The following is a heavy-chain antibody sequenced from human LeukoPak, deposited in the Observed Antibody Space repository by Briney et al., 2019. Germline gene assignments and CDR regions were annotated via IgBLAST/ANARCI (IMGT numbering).Heavy chain of an antibody. V-gene: IGHV4-30-4*01. CDR3: ARNLAYCGGDCYSGYWYFDL. J-gene: IGHJ2*01. D-gene: IGHD2-21*02. Sequence: SQTLSLTCNVSGGSISSGDYYYNWIRQTPGGGLEWIGYIYHSGSTYYKPTLRSRVTISVDTSKNQFSLKLSSVTAADTAVYYCARNLAYCGGDCYSGYWYFDLWGRGTLVTVSS. CDR1: GGSISSGDYY. CDR2: IYHSGST.